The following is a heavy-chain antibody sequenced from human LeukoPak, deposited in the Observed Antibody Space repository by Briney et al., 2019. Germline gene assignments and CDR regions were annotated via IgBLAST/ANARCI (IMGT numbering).Heavy chain of an antibody. CDR1: GYTFTCYY. CDR3: ARDLRVITFGGAIAQAPNY. J-gene: IGHJ4*02. Sequence: ASVRVSCKASGYTFTCYYMHWVRQAPGQGLEWMGWINPNSGGTNYAQKFQGRVTMTRYTSISTAYMELSRLRSDDTAVYYCARDLRVITFGGAIAQAPNYWGQGTLVTVSS. V-gene: IGHV1-2*02. D-gene: IGHD3-16*02. CDR2: INPNSGGT.